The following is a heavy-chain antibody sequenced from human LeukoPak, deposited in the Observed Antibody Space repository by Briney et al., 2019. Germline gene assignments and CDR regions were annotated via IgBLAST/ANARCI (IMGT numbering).Heavy chain of an antibody. CDR3: ARVRDGYNDAYDI. V-gene: IGHV1-46*01. D-gene: IGHD5-24*01. CDR2: VNPSGDST. CDR1: GYTFINYN. J-gene: IGHJ3*02. Sequence: GASVTLSCKASGYTFINYNIHWLRQAPGQGLEWMGIVNPSGDSTNYAQNFQGRVTMTGDTSTSTVYMELSSLRSEDTAVYYCARVRDGYNDAYDIWGQGTMVTVTS.